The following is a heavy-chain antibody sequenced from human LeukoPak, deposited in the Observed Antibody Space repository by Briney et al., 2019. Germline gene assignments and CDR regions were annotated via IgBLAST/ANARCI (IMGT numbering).Heavy chain of an antibody. CDR3: AKDRWAARIIIDAFDI. D-gene: IGHD6-6*01. V-gene: IGHV3-23*01. J-gene: IGHJ3*02. Sequence: PGGSLRLSCAASGFTFSSYAMSWVRQAPGKGLEWVSSISGNGGSTYYAVPVQGRFTISRDNSKNTLYLQMNSLKVEDTAVYYCAKDRWAARIIIDAFDIWGQGTMVTVSS. CDR1: GFTFSSYA. CDR2: ISGNGGST.